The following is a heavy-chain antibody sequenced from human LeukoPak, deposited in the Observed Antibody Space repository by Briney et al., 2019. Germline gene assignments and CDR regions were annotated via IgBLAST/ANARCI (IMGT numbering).Heavy chain of an antibody. Sequence: GSSVKVSCKASGGTFSSYAISWVRQAPGQGLELVGGIITFRGIANYAQKFQGRVTITADKSTSTAYMELSSLRSEDTAVYYCAREALPGPVELSYYDTQQSGADFDYWGQGTLVTVSS. D-gene: IGHD3-22*01. J-gene: IGHJ4*02. CDR1: GGTFSSYA. CDR2: IITFRGIA. V-gene: IGHV1-69*04. CDR3: AREALPGPVELSYYDTQQSGADFDY.